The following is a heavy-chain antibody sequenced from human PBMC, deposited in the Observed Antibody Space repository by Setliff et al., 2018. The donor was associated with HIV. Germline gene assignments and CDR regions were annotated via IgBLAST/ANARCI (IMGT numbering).Heavy chain of an antibody. CDR1: GYSFSSYW. CDR3: ARGADYRDV. CDR2: IHPGDSDV. D-gene: IGHD4-17*01. J-gene: IGHJ4*02. V-gene: IGHV5-51*01. Sequence: GESLKISCKGSGYSFSSYWIGWVRQMPGKGLEWMGIIHPGDSDVKYSPSFQGLVTISVDKSLRTAYLQWSSLKTSDTAFYFCARGADYRDVWGQGTLVTVSS.